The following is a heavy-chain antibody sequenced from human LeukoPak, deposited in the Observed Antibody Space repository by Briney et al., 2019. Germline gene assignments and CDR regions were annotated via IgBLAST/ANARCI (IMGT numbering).Heavy chain of an antibody. V-gene: IGHV3-74*01. Sequence: PGGSLRLSCAASGFTFSNYWMHWVRQAPGKGLVWVSHINTDGSTTTYADSVKGRFTISRDNAMNTLYLQMNSLRAEDTAVYYCAREVMAKRRVFDIWGQGTVVTVSS. CDR2: INTDGSTT. J-gene: IGHJ3*02. D-gene: IGHD2-8*01. CDR1: GFTFSNYW. CDR3: AREVMAKRRVFDI.